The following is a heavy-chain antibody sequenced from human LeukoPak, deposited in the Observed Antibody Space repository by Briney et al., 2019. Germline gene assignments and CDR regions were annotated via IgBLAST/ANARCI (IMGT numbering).Heavy chain of an antibody. V-gene: IGHV4-4*07. J-gene: IGHJ4*02. CDR2: IYISGST. Sequence: SETLSLTCTVSGGSISSYYWSWIRQPAGKGLEWIGRIYISGSTNYNPSLKSRVTISVDTSKNQFSLKLSSVTAADTAVYYCARILYHSSSWYYFDYWGQGTLVTVSS. CDR1: GGSISSYY. D-gene: IGHD6-13*01. CDR3: ARILYHSSSWYYFDY.